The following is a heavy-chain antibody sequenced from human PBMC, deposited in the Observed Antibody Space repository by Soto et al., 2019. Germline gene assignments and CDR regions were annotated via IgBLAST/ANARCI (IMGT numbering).Heavy chain of an antibody. CDR3: ARELRFLEWPLGGYFAY. V-gene: IGHV4-31*03. D-gene: IGHD3-3*01. CDR2: IYYSGST. CDR1: GGSISSGGYY. Sequence: PSETLSLTCTVSGGSISSGGYYWSWIRQHPGKGLEWIGYIYYSGSTYYNPSLKSRVTISVDTSKNQFSLKLSSVTAADTAVYYGARELRFLEWPLGGYFAYWGQGTRVPVSS. J-gene: IGHJ4*02.